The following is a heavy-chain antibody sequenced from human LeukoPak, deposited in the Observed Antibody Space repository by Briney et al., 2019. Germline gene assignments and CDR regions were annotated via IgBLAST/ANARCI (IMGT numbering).Heavy chain of an antibody. Sequence: PSETLSLTCTVSGGSVSSGSYYWSWIRQPPGKGLEWIGYIYYSGSTNYNPSLKSRVTISVDTSKNQFSLKLSSVTAADTAVYYCARAEGITIFGGGHAFDIWGQGTMVTVSS. CDR1: GGSVSSGSYY. CDR2: IYYSGST. D-gene: IGHD3-3*01. V-gene: IGHV4-61*01. CDR3: ARAEGITIFGGGHAFDI. J-gene: IGHJ3*02.